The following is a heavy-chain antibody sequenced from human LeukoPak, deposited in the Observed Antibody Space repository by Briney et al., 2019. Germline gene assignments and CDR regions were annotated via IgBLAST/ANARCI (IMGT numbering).Heavy chain of an antibody. CDR3: ASRRDGSNYAAFDI. Sequence: ASVKVSCKASGYTFTSYYMHWVRQAPGQGLEWMGIINFSGGTTSYPQKFQGRVTLTRDTSTSTVYMELSSLRSEDTAVYYCASRRDGSNYAAFDIWGQGTMVTVSS. CDR1: GYTFTSYY. V-gene: IGHV1-46*01. CDR2: INFSGGTT. D-gene: IGHD5-24*01. J-gene: IGHJ3*02.